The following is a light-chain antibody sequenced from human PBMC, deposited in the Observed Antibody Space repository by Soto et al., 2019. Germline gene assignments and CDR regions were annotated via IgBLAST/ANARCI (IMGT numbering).Light chain of an antibody. Sequence: QSALAQPASVSGSPGQSITISCTGTSSDVGSYNLVSWYLQHPGKAPKLMIYEDNKRPSGVSNRFSVSKSGYTASLTISGLQAEDEADYYCCSYARTSTYVFGSGTKVTVL. CDR1: SSDVGSYNL. CDR2: EDN. CDR3: CSYARTSTYV. V-gene: IGLV2-23*01. J-gene: IGLJ1*01.